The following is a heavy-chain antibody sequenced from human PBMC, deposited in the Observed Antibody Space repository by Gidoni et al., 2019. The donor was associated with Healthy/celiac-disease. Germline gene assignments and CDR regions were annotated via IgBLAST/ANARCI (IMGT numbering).Heavy chain of an antibody. D-gene: IGHD4-17*01. CDR3: ARRTTVTPGALDY. J-gene: IGHJ4*02. Sequence: QVQPVQSGAEVKKPGAPVKVSCKAPGYTFTSYAMHWVRQAPGQRLEWMGWINAGNGNTKYSQKFQGRVTITRDTSASTAYMELSSLRSEDTAVYYCARRTTVTPGALDYWGQGTLVTVSS. CDR2: INAGNGNT. CDR1: GYTFTSYA. V-gene: IGHV1-3*01.